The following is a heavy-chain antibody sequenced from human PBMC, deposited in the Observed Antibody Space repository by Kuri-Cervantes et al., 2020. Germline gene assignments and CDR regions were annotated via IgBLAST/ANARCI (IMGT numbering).Heavy chain of an antibody. J-gene: IGHJ4*02. CDR1: GFTFDDYA. Sequence: SLKISCAASGFTFDDYAMHWVRQAPGKGLEWVSGISWNSGSIGYADSVKGRFTISRDNAKNSLYLQMNSLRAEDTALYYCAKGTSTTTTRLDDWGQGTQVTVSS. CDR3: AKGTSTTTTRLDD. D-gene: IGHD1-1*01. CDR2: ISWNSGSI. V-gene: IGHV3-9*01.